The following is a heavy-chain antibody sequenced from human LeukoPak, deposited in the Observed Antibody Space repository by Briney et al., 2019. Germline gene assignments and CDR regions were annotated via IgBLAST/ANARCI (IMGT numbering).Heavy chain of an antibody. CDR2: ISGGSSST. D-gene: IGHD4-23*01. CDR1: GFTFSNYA. Sequence: PGGSLRLSCAASGFTFSNYAMSWVRQAPGKGLEWVSAISGGSSSTYYADSVKGRFTISRDKSKNTLSLQLNSLRAEDTALYYCAKDRRSMVVTPSWAFDIWGQGTLVTVSS. CDR3: AKDRRSMVVTPSWAFDI. J-gene: IGHJ3*02. V-gene: IGHV3-23*01.